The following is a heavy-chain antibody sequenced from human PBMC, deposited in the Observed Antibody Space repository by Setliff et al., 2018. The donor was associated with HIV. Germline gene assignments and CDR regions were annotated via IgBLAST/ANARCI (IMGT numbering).Heavy chain of an antibody. CDR3: ARVGFSSRHTGDFFDS. CDR1: GVTFSNCS. CDR2: IIPMYGPA. J-gene: IGHJ4*02. Sequence: VASVKVSCKASGVTFSNCSISWVRQAPGQGLEWMGGIIPMYGPAHYAQKFQGRVTITADESTTTAYMELNSLTSEDTALYYCARVGFSSRHTGDFFDSWGQGALVTVSS. D-gene: IGHD5-18*01. V-gene: IGHV1-69*13.